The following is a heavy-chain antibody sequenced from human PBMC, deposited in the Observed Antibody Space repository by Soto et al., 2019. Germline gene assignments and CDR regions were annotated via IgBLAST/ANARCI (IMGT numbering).Heavy chain of an antibody. CDR2: INAGNGNI. Sequence: GASVKVSCKASGYTFTSYAMHWVRQAPGQRLEWMGWINAGNGNIKYSQKFQGRITITRDTSASTAYMELSSLRSEDTAVYYCARHVRGDGYNSGQDYWGQGTLVTVSS. D-gene: IGHD3-10*02. J-gene: IGHJ4*02. V-gene: IGHV1-3*01. CDR3: ARHVRGDGYNSGQDY. CDR1: GYTFTSYA.